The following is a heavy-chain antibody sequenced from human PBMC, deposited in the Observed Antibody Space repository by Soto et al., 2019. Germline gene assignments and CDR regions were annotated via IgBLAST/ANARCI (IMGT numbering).Heavy chain of an antibody. Sequence: ASVKVSCKASGGTFSSYAISWVRQAPGQGLEWMGGIIPIFGIANYAQKFQGRVTITADKSTSTAYMELSSLRSEDTAVYYCASVKLYYDIWTGYYDYWGQGTLVTVSS. CDR2: IIPIFGIA. V-gene: IGHV1-69*10. CDR1: GGTFSSYA. D-gene: IGHD3-9*01. CDR3: ASVKLYYDIWTGYYDY. J-gene: IGHJ4*02.